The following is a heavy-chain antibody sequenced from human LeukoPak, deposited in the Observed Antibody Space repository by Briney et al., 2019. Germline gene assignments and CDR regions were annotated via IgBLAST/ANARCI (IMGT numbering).Heavy chain of an antibody. V-gene: IGHV3-21*04. J-gene: IGHJ4*02. CDR2: ISSSGTYI. CDR3: AKRLAMTGTYHFDY. Sequence: GGSLRLSCTASGFTFSSYNMNWVRQAPGKGLEWVSSISSSGTYIYYADSLKGRFTISRDNAKNSLYLQMNSLRAEDTAVYYCAKRLAMTGTYHFDYWGQGTLVTVSS. CDR1: GFTFSSYN. D-gene: IGHD6-19*01.